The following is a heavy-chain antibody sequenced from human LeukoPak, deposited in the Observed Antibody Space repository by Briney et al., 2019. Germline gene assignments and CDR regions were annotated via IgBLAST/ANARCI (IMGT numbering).Heavy chain of an antibody. CDR3: ARGGGTEWLLVPFEY. CDR1: GGSINSGSYY. CDR2: IYTSGST. J-gene: IGHJ4*02. D-gene: IGHD3-22*01. Sequence: KASETLSLTCTVSGGSINSGSYYWSWIRQPAGKGLEWIGRIYTSGSTNYNPSLKSRVTISLDRTKNQFSLILSSVTAADTAMYYCARGGGTEWLLVPFEYWGQGTLVTASS. V-gene: IGHV4-61*02.